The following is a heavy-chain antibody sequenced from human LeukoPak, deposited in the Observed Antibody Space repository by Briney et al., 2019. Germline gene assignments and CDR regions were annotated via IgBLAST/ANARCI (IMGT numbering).Heavy chain of an antibody. Sequence: SETLSLTCTVSGGSISSGGYYWSWIRQHPGKGLEWIGYIYYSGSTNYNPSLKSRVTISVDTSKNQFSLKLSSVTAADTAVYYCARGRPGAEYFQHWGQGTLVTVSS. CDR2: IYYSGST. J-gene: IGHJ1*01. V-gene: IGHV4-61*08. CDR1: GGSISSGGYY. CDR3: ARGRPGAEYFQH.